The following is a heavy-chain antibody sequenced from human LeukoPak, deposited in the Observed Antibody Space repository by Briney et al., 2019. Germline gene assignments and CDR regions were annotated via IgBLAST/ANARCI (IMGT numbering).Heavy chain of an antibody. D-gene: IGHD3-10*01. CDR2: FHHSGNT. Sequence: SETLSLTCIVSGYSISSAYYWGWVRQPPGKGLEWIGTFHHSGNTYYNPSLNSRVTISVDTSKNQFSLKLNSVTAADTAVYYCARPSGSYFYYMDVWGKGTTVTISS. CDR3: ARPSGSYFYYMDV. CDR1: GYSISSAYY. J-gene: IGHJ6*03. V-gene: IGHV4-38-2*02.